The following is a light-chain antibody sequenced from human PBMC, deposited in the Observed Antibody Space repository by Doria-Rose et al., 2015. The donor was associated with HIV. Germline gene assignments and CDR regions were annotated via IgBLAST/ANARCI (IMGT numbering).Light chain of an antibody. V-gene: IGKV3-20*01. J-gene: IGKJ1*01. Sequence: EIVMTQFPGTLSLSPGEGATLSCRASQSFSSTYLAWYQQKPGQAPSLLIYDGSTRATGIPDRLSASGSGTDFTLTINRLEPEDFALYYCHQYGTSWTFGQGTKVEI. CDR3: HQYGTSWT. CDR1: QSFSSTY. CDR2: DGS.